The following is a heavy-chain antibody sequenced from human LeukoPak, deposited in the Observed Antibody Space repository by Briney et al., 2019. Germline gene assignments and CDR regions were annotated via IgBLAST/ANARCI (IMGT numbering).Heavy chain of an antibody. Sequence: GGSLRLSCAASGFTFSSYAMTWVRRVPGKGLEWVSTISGRGGDTDYADSVKGRFIISRDSSENTLYLQMHSLGVEDTGVYYCAKGLWASTVGATGIFFDYWGQGIQVTVSS. CDR3: AKGLWASTVGATGIFFDY. D-gene: IGHD1-26*01. J-gene: IGHJ4*02. CDR1: GFTFSSYA. V-gene: IGHV3-23*01. CDR2: ISGRGGDT.